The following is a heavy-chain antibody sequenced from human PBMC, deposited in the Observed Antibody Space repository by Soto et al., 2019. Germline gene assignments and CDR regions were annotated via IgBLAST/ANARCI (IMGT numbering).Heavy chain of an antibody. J-gene: IGHJ4*02. Sequence: GGSLRLSCAASGFTFDDYAMHWVRQAPGKGLEWVSGISWNSGSIGYADSVKGRFTITRDNAKNSLYLQMNSLRAEDTALYYCAAGEPLNYRGQGTLVTVSS. V-gene: IGHV3-9*01. CDR2: ISWNSGSI. D-gene: IGHD3-10*01. CDR3: AAGEPLNY. CDR1: GFTFDDYA.